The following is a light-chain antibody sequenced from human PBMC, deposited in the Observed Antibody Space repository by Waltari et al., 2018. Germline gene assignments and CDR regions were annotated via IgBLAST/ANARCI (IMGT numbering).Light chain of an antibody. V-gene: IGKV3-11*01. CDR1: QSVSSY. Sequence: EVVLTQSPATLSLSPGERATLSCRASQSVSSYLAWYQHKPGQAPRLLIYDASNRATGIPARFSGSGSGTDFTLTISSLEPEDFAVYYCQQRINWPPFTFGPGTKVDI. CDR2: DAS. CDR3: QQRINWPPFT. J-gene: IGKJ3*01.